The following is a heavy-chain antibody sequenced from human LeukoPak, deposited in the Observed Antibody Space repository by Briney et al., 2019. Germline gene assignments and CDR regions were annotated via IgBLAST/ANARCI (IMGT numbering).Heavy chain of an antibody. CDR1: GVSISSSSYY. J-gene: IGHJ4*02. CDR2: IYYSGST. CDR3: ARGAREMATIN. Sequence: SETLSLTCTVSGVSISSSSYYWGWIRQPPGKGLEWIVSIYYSGSTYYNPSLKSRVTISVDTSKNQFSLKLSSVTAADTAVYYCARGAREMATINWGQGTLVTVSS. V-gene: IGHV4-39*07. D-gene: IGHD5-24*01.